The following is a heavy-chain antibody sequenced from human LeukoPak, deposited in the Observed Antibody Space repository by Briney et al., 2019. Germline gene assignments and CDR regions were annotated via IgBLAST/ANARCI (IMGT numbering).Heavy chain of an antibody. CDR3: ARVDIVLMVYEY. J-gene: IGHJ4*02. D-gene: IGHD2-8*01. V-gene: IGHV1-69*13. CDR1: GGAFSSYA. Sequence: SVKVSCKASGGAFSSYAISWVRQAPGQGLEWMGGIIPIFGTANYAQKFQGRVTITADESTSTAYMELSSLRSEDTAVYYCARVDIVLMVYEYWGQGTLVTVSS. CDR2: IIPIFGTA.